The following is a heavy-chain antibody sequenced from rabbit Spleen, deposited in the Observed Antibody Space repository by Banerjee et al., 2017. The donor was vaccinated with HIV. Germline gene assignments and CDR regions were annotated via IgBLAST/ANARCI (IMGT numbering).Heavy chain of an antibody. V-gene: IGHV1S40*01. Sequence: QSLEESGGGLVQPGASLTLTCTASGFSFTSGYDMCWVRQATGKGLEWIGTIWTGSTSITWYANWALGRFTISKTSSTTVTLQLNSLTAADTATYFCARDPNYASGHYIYSFWGPDTLVTVS. J-gene: IGHJ4*01. CDR2: IWTGSTSIT. D-gene: IGHD1-1*01. CDR3: ARDPNYASGHYIYSF. CDR1: GFSFTSGYD.